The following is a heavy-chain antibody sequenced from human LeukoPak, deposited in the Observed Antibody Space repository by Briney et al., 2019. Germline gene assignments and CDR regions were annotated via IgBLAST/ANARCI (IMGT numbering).Heavy chain of an antibody. CDR1: GYTFTGRC. V-gene: IGHV1-2*07. Sequence: GASVKVSCKASGYTFTGRCMHWVRQAPGQGLEWMGWIYPSSGDIDYSHIFEGRVTMTRDTSISTAYMELSRLRSDDTAVYYCARAAIAVAGDYNYHYMDVWGKGTTVTVSS. D-gene: IGHD6-19*01. J-gene: IGHJ6*03. CDR3: ARAAIAVAGDYNYHYMDV. CDR2: IYPSSGDI.